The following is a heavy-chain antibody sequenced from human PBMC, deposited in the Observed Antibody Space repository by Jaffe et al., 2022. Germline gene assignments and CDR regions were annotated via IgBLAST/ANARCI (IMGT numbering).Heavy chain of an antibody. CDR3: ARANYYDSSGYWAHWFDP. CDR2: IIPILGIA. CDR1: GGTFSSYT. Sequence: QVQLVQSGAEVKKPGSSVKVSCKASGGTFSSYTISWVRQAPGQGLEWMGRIIPILGIANYAQKFQGRVTITADKSTSTAYMELSSLRSEDTAVYYCARANYYDSSGYWAHWFDPWGQGTLVTVSS. D-gene: IGHD3-22*01. J-gene: IGHJ5*02. V-gene: IGHV1-69*02.